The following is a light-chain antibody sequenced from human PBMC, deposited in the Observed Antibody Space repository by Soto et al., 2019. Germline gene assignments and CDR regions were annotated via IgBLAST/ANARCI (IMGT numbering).Light chain of an antibody. V-gene: IGKV3-20*01. Sequence: VLTQSPDTLSLSPGERATLSCRASQSVTSNYLAWYQQKPGQAPRLLIFDASQRATGIPARFSGSGSGTDFTLTISRLEPEDFAVYYCQQYGSSETFGQGTKVDIK. CDR2: DAS. J-gene: IGKJ1*01. CDR1: QSVTSNY. CDR3: QQYGSSET.